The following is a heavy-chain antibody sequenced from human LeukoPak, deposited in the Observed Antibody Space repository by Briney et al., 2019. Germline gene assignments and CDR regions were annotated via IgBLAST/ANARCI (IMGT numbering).Heavy chain of an antibody. D-gene: IGHD3-3*01. Sequence: SETLSLTCTVSGGSISSGGYYWSWIRQHPGKGLEWIGYIYYSGSTYYNPSLKSRLSISLDTAKNQISLKLSSVTAADTAVYYCARDRHIAVFGVVPHRWFDPWGQGALVTVSS. CDR1: GGSISSGGYY. V-gene: IGHV4-31*03. CDR2: IYYSGST. CDR3: ARDRHIAVFGVVPHRWFDP. J-gene: IGHJ5*02.